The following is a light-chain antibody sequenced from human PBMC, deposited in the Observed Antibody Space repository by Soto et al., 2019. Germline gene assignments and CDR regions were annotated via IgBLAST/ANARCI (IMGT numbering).Light chain of an antibody. CDR3: QKYNNVPA. J-gene: IGKJ4*01. CDR2: AAS. Sequence: DIQMTQSPSSLSASVGDRVTITCRASQGISNYLAWYQQIPGKVPKLLISAASTLQSGVPSRFSGSGSATDFTLTISSLQPEDVATYYCQKYNNVPAFRGGTKVEIK. V-gene: IGKV1-27*01. CDR1: QGISNY.